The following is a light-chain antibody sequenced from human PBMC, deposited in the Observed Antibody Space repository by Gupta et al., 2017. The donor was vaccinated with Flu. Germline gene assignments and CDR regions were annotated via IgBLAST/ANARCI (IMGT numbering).Light chain of an antibody. J-gene: IGKJ2*01. Sequence: EVVWRQTPGTLSLSLGETATLSCRASLRIDSKYLAWYQQKRGLAPRLLIFGASSRATDIPDRFSGSGSGTDFTLTIDRLEPEDFAVYYCQHYGTSLYTFGQGTNLEI. CDR3: QHYGTSLYT. CDR1: LRIDSKY. CDR2: GAS. V-gene: IGKV3-20*01.